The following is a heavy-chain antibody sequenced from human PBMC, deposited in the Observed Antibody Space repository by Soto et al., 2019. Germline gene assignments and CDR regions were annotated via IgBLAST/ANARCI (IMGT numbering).Heavy chain of an antibody. D-gene: IGHD2-8*01. Sequence: GASVKVSCKASAYSFTDYYIHWVRQAPGQGLEWMGWINPKSGYTKYGKKFQGRVTMTSDTSISTAYMELSSLTSDDTAVFYCARSAIVPGVYLATMDWFDPWGQGTLVTVSS. CDR3: ARSAIVPGVYLATMDWFDP. V-gene: IGHV1-2*02. J-gene: IGHJ5*02. CDR1: AYSFTDYY. CDR2: INPKSGYT.